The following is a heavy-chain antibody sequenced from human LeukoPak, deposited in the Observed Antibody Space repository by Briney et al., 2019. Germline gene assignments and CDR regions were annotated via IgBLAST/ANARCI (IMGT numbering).Heavy chain of an antibody. J-gene: IGHJ6*02. CDR3: ARVIVVVPAATLSGMDV. Sequence: GASVKVSCKASGYTFTSYYMHWVRQAPGQGLEWMGIINPSGGSTSYAQKFQGRVTMTRDTSTSTVYMELSSLRSEDTAVYYCARVIVVVPAATLSGMDVWGQGTTVTVSS. V-gene: IGHV1-46*01. CDR2: INPSGGST. D-gene: IGHD2-2*01. CDR1: GYTFTSYY.